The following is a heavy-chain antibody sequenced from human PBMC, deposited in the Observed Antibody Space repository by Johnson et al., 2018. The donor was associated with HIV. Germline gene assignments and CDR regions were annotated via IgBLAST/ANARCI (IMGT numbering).Heavy chain of an antibody. CDR3: ARISGCSLAYAFDI. CDR2: ISYDGSNK. V-gene: IGHV3-30*04. CDR1: GFTFSSYA. D-gene: IGHD6-19*01. J-gene: IGHJ3*02. Sequence: QVQLVESGGGVVQPGRSLRLSCAASGFTFSSYAMHWVRQAPGKGLEWVAVISYDGSNKYYEDSGKGRFTISRDNAKNSLYLQMNSLRAEDTAVYYCARISGCSLAYAFDIWGQGTMVTVSS.